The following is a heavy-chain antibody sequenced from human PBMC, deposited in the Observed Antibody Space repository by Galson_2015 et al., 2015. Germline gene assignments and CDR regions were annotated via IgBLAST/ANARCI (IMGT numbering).Heavy chain of an antibody. CDR1: GGSISSYY. Sequence: ETLSLTCTVSGGSISSYYWSWIRQPPGKGLEWIGYIYYSGSTNYNPSLKSRVTISVDTSKNQFSLKLSSVTAADTAVYYCARSPTVTRYYFDYWGQGTLVTVSS. J-gene: IGHJ4*02. D-gene: IGHD4-17*01. V-gene: IGHV4-59*01. CDR2: IYYSGST. CDR3: ARSPTVTRYYFDY.